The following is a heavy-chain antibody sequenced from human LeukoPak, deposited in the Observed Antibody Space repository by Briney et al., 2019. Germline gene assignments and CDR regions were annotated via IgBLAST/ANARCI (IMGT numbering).Heavy chain of an antibody. Sequence: SGGSLRLSCAASGFTFSHYWMTWVRQAPRKGLEWVAQINQDGSEEYYMDSVKARFTISRDNAKNSVFLQMNSLRAEDTAVYYCVRDGGVSGYDLLDYWGQGTLVTVSS. V-gene: IGHV3-7*01. CDR3: VRDGGVSGYDLLDY. CDR2: INQDGSEE. J-gene: IGHJ4*02. CDR1: GFTFSHYW. D-gene: IGHD5-12*01.